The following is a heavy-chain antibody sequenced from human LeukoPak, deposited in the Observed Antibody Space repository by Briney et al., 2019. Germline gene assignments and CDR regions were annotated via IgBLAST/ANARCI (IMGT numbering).Heavy chain of an antibody. CDR2: ISYDGSNK. CDR1: GATFSNYA. D-gene: IGHD2-2*01. J-gene: IGHJ6*02. CDR3: ARALRAYLPYSGMDV. Sequence: GGSLRLSYAASGATFSNYAMHWVRQAPGKGLEWVAVISYDGSNKYYAGSVKGRFTISRDNSKNTLYLQMNSLSAEDAAVFYCARALRAYLPYSGMDVWGQGTTVTVSS. V-gene: IGHV3-30-3*01.